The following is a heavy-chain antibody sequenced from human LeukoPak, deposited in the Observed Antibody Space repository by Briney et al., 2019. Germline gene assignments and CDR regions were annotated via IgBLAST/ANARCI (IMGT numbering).Heavy chain of an antibody. CDR3: ARDTVVATTTYYYYYGMDV. CDR2: IYYSGST. Sequence: SETLSLTCTVSGGFISSYYWSWIRQPPGKGLEWIGYIYYSGSTNYNPSLKSRVTISVDTSKNQFSLKLSSVTAADTAVYYCARDTVVATTTYYYYYGMDVWGQGTTVTVSS. V-gene: IGHV4-59*01. J-gene: IGHJ6*02. CDR1: GGFISSYY. D-gene: IGHD5-12*01.